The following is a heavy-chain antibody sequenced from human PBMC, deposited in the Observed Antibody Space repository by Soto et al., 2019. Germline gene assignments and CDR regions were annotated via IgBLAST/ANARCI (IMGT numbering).Heavy chain of an antibody. CDR1: GGSISNHY. CDR2: IYYNGNT. V-gene: IGHV4-59*11. D-gene: IGHD7-27*01. Sequence: NPSETLPLTCTVSGGSISNHYWSWIRQPPGKGLEWIGYIYYNGNTNYNPPLKSRVTMSVDTSKNQISLKLSSVTAADTAVYYCTRANWYSEYWGQGTLVTVSS. J-gene: IGHJ4*02. CDR3: TRANWYSEY.